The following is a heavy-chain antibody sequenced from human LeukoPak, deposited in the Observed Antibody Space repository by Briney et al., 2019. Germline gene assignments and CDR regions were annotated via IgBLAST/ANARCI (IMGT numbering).Heavy chain of an antibody. V-gene: IGHV1-18*01. Sequence: GASVKVSCKASGYTFTNYGITWVRQAPGQGLEWMGWISAYNGNTNYAQKLQGRVTMTTDTSTSTAYMELRSLRSDDTAVYYCARDWAWAYDSSGVDYWGQGTLVTVSS. J-gene: IGHJ4*02. CDR1: GYTFTNYG. CDR2: ISAYNGNT. CDR3: ARDWAWAYDSSGVDY. D-gene: IGHD3-22*01.